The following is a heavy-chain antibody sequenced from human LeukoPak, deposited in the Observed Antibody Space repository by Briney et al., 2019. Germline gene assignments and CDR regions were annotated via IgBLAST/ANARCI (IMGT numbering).Heavy chain of an antibody. V-gene: IGHV4-38-2*02. Sequence: SETLSLTCTVSHYSISSNYYWGWIRQPPGKGLEWIGSIYHSGSTYYNPSLKSRVTISVDTSKNQFSLKLTSVTPADTAVYYCARSSGYMSYWGQGTLVTVSS. CDR1: HYSISSNYY. CDR2: IYHSGST. CDR3: ARSSGYMSY. J-gene: IGHJ4*02. D-gene: IGHD3-22*01.